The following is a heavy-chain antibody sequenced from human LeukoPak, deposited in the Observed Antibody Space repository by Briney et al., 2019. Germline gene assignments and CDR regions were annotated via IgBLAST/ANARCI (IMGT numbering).Heavy chain of an antibody. CDR1: GGSISSGSNY. V-gene: IGHV4-61*02. D-gene: IGHD1-1*01. CDR2: LYSSGTT. J-gene: IGHJ4*02. CDR3: ARGLWRGFDN. Sequence: PSETLSLTCTVSGGSISSGSNYWSWIRQPAGKEPEWIGRLYSSGTTNYNPSLKSRVTISVDTSKNQFSLKLSSVTAADTAVYFCARGLWRGFDNWGQGTLVTVSS.